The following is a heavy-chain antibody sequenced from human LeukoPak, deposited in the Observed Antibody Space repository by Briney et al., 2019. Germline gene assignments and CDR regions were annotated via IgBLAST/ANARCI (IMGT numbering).Heavy chain of an antibody. J-gene: IGHJ3*02. CDR2: IWYDGSNK. CDR3: AKDRAVHYYVSSAFDI. CDR1: GFTFSSYG. V-gene: IGHV3-33*06. Sequence: GGSLRLSCAASGFTFSSYGMHWVRQAPGKGLEWVAVIWYDGSNKYYADSVKGRFTISRDNSKNTLYLQMNSLRAEDTAVYYCAKDRAVHYYVSSAFDIWGQGTMVTVSS. D-gene: IGHD3-22*01.